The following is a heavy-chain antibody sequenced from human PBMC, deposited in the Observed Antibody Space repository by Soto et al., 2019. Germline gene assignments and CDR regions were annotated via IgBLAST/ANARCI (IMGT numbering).Heavy chain of an antibody. CDR3: ARDSPLGGRGYSYGGRWPHYYYGMDV. Sequence: SETLSLTCTVSGGSISSYYWSWIRQPPGKGLEWIGYIYYSGSTNYNPSLKSRVTISVDTSKNQFSLKLSSVTAADTAVYYCARDSPLGGRGYSYGGRWPHYYYGMDVWGQGTTVT. J-gene: IGHJ6*02. CDR2: IYYSGST. D-gene: IGHD5-18*01. CDR1: GGSISSYY. V-gene: IGHV4-59*01.